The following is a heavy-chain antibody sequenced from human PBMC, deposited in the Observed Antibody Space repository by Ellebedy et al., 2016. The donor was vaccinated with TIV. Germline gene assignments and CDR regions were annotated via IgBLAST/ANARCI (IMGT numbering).Heavy chain of an antibody. D-gene: IGHD3-16*01. CDR1: GGPSSISTS. CDR2: IYQSGST. CDR3: ARVGGEWPDYYYGMDV. J-gene: IGHJ6*02. V-gene: IGHV4-4*02. Sequence: SETLSLTXPLSGGPSSISTSWSFAPQPPGKILAWFWEIYQSGSTNYNPSLKSRVTISVDKSKNQFSLKLRSVTAADTAVYYCARVGGEWPDYYYGMDVWGQGTTVTVSS.